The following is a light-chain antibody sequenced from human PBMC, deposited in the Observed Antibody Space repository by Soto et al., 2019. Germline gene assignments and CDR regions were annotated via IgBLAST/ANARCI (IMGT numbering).Light chain of an antibody. Sequence: DIQMTQSPSSLSASVGDRVTITCRASQSISSYLNWYQQKPGKAPKLLIYAASSLQSGVPSRFSGSGSGTDFTLTISSLQPEDFATYYFQQSYSTPTLTFGGGNKVEIK. CDR3: QQSYSTPTLT. J-gene: IGKJ4*01. CDR2: AAS. CDR1: QSISSY. V-gene: IGKV1-39*01.